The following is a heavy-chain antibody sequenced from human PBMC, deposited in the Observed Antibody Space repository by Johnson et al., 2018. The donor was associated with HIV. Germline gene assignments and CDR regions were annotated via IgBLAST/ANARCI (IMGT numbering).Heavy chain of an antibody. CDR2: MSYDGSNK. Sequence: QVQLVESGGGVVRPGGSLRLSCAASGFTFSSYAMHWVRQAPGKGLEWVAIMSYDGSNKYYADSVKGRFTISRDNSKNTLYLQMNRLRAEDTAVYYCARMTTTVSHHDGFDIWGQGTMVTVST. V-gene: IGHV3-30*14. D-gene: IGHD4-17*01. CDR3: ARMTTTVSHHDGFDI. CDR1: GFTFSSYA. J-gene: IGHJ3*02.